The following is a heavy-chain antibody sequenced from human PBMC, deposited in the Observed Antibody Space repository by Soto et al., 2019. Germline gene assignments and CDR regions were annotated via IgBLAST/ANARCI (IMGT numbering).Heavy chain of an antibody. Sequence: EVQLLESGGGLVQPGGSLRLSCAASGFTFSSYAMSWVRQAPGKGLEWVSAISGSGGSTYYADSVKGRFTISRDNSKNTLYLQMNSLRAEDTAVYYCARTAAGTRGRLVDAFDIWGQGTMVTVSS. J-gene: IGHJ3*02. CDR2: ISGSGGST. CDR1: GFTFSSYA. D-gene: IGHD6-13*01. V-gene: IGHV3-23*01. CDR3: ARTAAGTRGRLVDAFDI.